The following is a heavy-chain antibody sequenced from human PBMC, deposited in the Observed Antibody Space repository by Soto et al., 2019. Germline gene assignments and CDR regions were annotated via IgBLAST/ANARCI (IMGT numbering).Heavy chain of an antibody. D-gene: IGHD6-13*01. Sequence: SETLSLTCAVYGGSFSGYYWSWIRQPPGKGLEWIGEINHSGSTNYNPSLKSRVTISVDTSKNQFSLKLSSVTAADTAVYYCARDSSSSWSGWFDPWGQGTLVTVSS. CDR3: ARDSSSSWSGWFDP. J-gene: IGHJ5*02. CDR1: GGSFSGYY. V-gene: IGHV4-34*01. CDR2: INHSGST.